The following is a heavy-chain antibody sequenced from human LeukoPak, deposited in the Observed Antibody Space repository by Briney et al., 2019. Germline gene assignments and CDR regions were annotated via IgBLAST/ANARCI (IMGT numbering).Heavy chain of an antibody. CDR2: IIPIFGTA. D-gene: IGHD3-22*01. CDR1: GGTFSSYA. CDR3: ARGSANYYDSSGYPGP. V-gene: IGHV1-69*05. J-gene: IGHJ5*02. Sequence: SVKVSCKAYGGTFSSYAISWVRQAPGQGLEWMGRIIPIFGTANYAQKFQGRVTITTDESTSTAYMELSSLRSEDTAVYYCARGSANYYDSSGYPGPWGQGTLVTVSS.